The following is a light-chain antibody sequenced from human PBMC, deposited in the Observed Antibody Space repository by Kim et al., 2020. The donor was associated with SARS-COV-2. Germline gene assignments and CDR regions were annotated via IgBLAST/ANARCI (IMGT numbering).Light chain of an antibody. Sequence: ASVGDRVTITCRTTQNISSHLAWYQQIPGKAPKPLIYAASNLQGGVPARFSGSGSETHFTLTIGSLQPEDVATYYCQQFRIYPPTFGGGTKVDIK. CDR1: QNISSH. CDR3: QQFRIYPPT. CDR2: AAS. J-gene: IGKJ4*01. V-gene: IGKV1-16*01.